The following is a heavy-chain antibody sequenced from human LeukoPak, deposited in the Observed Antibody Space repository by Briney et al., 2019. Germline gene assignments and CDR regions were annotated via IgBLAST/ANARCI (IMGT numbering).Heavy chain of an antibody. Sequence: SETLSLTCTVSGGSISSYYWSWIRQPPGKGLEWIGHIYYSGSTNYNPSLKSRVTISVDTSKNQFSLKLSSVTAADTAVYYCARRRITMVRGSSFDYWGQGTLVTVSS. D-gene: IGHD3-10*01. V-gene: IGHV4-59*12. CDR2: IYYSGST. CDR3: ARRRITMVRGSSFDY. CDR1: GGSISSYY. J-gene: IGHJ4*02.